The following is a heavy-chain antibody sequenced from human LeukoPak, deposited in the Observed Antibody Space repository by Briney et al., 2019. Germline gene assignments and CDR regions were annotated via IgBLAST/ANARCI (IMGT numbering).Heavy chain of an antibody. CDR3: ARHAWGLNAFDV. D-gene: IGHD3-16*01. J-gene: IGHJ3*01. Sequence: ASETLSLTGTVASASISSTNYSWGWLRQPPGKGPEWIGNIYFSGTTYYNPSLKSRVIISVDTSKSQFSLKLNSVTAADTAVYYCARHAWGLNAFDVWGRGTMVIVSS. CDR1: SASISSTNYS. V-gene: IGHV4-39*01. CDR2: IYFSGTT.